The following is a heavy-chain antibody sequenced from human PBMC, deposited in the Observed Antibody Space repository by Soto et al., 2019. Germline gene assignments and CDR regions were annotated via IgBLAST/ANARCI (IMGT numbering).Heavy chain of an antibody. J-gene: IGHJ5*02. V-gene: IGHV3-53*01. CDR2: IYSGGST. Sequence: EVQLVESGGGLIQPGGSLRLSCAASGFTVSSNYMSWVRQAPGKGLEWVSVIYSGGSTYYADSVKGRFTISRDNSKNTLYLQMNSQRAEDTAVYYCARGGPLLWFGLGVENWFDPWGQGTLVTVSS. D-gene: IGHD3-10*01. CDR3: ARGGPLLWFGLGVENWFDP. CDR1: GFTVSSNY.